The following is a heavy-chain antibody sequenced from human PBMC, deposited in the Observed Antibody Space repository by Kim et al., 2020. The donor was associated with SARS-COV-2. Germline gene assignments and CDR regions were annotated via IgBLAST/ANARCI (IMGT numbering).Heavy chain of an antibody. CDR1: GFTFSSYW. Sequence: GGSLRLSCAASGFTFSSYWMHWVRQAPGKGLVWVSRINSDGSSTSYADSVKGRFTISRDNAKNTLYLQMNSLRAEDTAVYYCARGSYDILTGPSGRPLYWGQGTLVTVSS. J-gene: IGHJ4*02. D-gene: IGHD3-9*01. CDR2: INSDGSST. V-gene: IGHV3-74*01. CDR3: ARGSYDILTGPSGRPLY.